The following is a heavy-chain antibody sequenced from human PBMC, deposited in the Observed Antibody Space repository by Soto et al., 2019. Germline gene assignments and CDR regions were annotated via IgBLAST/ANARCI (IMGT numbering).Heavy chain of an antibody. V-gene: IGHV3-9*01. D-gene: IGHD5-18*01. CDR3: VKDFRRYTNGLDV. CDR2: VSWYSAST. Sequence: EVQLVESGGGLVEPGKSLRLSCVVSGFTYEDFAMHWVRQAPGKGLEWVSGVSWYSASTGYADSVTGRFTISRDNAKNSLYLQMRNLTGDDTAMYYCVKDFRRYTNGLDVWGPRGSVTASS. CDR1: GFTYEDFA. J-gene: IGHJ6*02.